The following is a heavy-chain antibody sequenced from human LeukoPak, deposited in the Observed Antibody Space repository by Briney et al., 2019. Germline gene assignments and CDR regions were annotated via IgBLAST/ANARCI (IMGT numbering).Heavy chain of an antibody. J-gene: IGHJ4*02. CDR2: IIPIFGTA. CDR1: GGTFSSYA. D-gene: IGHD5-24*01. Sequence: GASVKVSCKASGGTFSSYAISWVRQAPGQGLEWMGGIIPIFGTANYAQEFQGRVTITADESTSTAYMELSSLRSEDTAVYYCARDSGDGYNVRPWEWGQGTLVTVSS. V-gene: IGHV1-69*13. CDR3: ARDSGDGYNVRPWE.